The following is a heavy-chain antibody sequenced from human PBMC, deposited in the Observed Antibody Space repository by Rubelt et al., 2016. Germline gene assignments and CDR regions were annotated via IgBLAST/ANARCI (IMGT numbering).Heavy chain of an antibody. Sequence: EVQLAESGGGSVQPGGSVRLSCEASGFTFSSYSMNWVRQAPGKGLEWVSSISSSSSYIYYADSVKGRFNIPRDNAKNSLYLQMNSLRSEDTAVYYCAKVGSSSSQGYWGQGTLVTVSS. CDR3: AKVGSSSSQGY. CDR1: GFTFSSYS. D-gene: IGHD6-6*01. V-gene: IGHV3-21*01. J-gene: IGHJ4*02. CDR2: ISSSSSYI.